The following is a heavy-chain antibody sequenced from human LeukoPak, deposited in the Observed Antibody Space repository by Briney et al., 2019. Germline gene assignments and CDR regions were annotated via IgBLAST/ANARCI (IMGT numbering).Heavy chain of an antibody. CDR2: ISYDGSNK. D-gene: IGHD5-18*01. CDR3: ARDPVGYSYGYLFDY. J-gene: IGHJ4*02. CDR1: GFTFSSYA. Sequence: SGGSLRLSCATSGFTFSSYAMHWVRQAPGKGLEWVAVISYDGSNKYYADSVKGRFTISRDNSKNTLYLQMNSLRAEDTAVYYCARDPVGYSYGYLFDYWGQGTLVTVSS. V-gene: IGHV3-30-3*01.